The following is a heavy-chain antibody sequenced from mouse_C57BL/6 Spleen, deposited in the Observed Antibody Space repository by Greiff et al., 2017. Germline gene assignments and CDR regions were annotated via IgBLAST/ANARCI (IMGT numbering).Heavy chain of an antibody. J-gene: IGHJ1*03. V-gene: IGHV5-9*01. CDR1: GFTFSSYT. CDR2: ISGGGSNT. CDR3: ARHADYYGSSYDWYFDV. Sequence: EVMLVESGGGLVKPGGSLKLSCAASGFTFSSYTMSWVRQTPEKRLEWVATISGGGSNTYYPDSVKGRFTISRDNAKNTLYLQMSSLRSEDTALYYCARHADYYGSSYDWYFDVWGTGTTVTVSS. D-gene: IGHD1-1*01.